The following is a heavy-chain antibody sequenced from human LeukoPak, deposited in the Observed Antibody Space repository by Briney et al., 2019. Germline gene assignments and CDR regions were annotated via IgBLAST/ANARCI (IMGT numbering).Heavy chain of an antibody. D-gene: IGHD6-19*01. CDR3: AKPPPGYSSGWCDY. CDR2: ISYDGSNK. Sequence: GRSPRLSCAASGFTFSSYGMHWVRQAPGKGLEWVAVISYDGSNKYYADSVKGRFTISRDNSKNTLYLQMNSLRAEDTAVYYCAKPPPGYSSGWCDYWGQGTLVTVSS. J-gene: IGHJ4*02. V-gene: IGHV3-30*18. CDR1: GFTFSSYG.